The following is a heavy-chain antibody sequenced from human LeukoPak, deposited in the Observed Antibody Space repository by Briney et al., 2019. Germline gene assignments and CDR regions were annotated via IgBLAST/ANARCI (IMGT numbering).Heavy chain of an antibody. J-gene: IGHJ4*02. CDR1: GGTFSSYE. CDR2: MNPNSGNT. CDR3: ARAGGYCGRISCPYYFDY. Sequence: ASVKVSCKASGGTFSSYEINWVRQATGQGLEWMGWMNPNSGNTGYAQKFQGRVTMTRNTSISTAYMELSSLRSEDTAVYYCARAGGYCGRISCPYYFDYWGQGSLVAVSS. D-gene: IGHD2-15*01. V-gene: IGHV1-8*02.